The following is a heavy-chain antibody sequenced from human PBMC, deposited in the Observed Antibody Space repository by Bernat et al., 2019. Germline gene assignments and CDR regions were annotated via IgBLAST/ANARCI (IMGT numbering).Heavy chain of an antibody. CDR1: GFTFSSYG. CDR2: IKEDGSDK. D-gene: IGHD4-17*01. J-gene: IGHJ4*02. Sequence: EVQLVESGGGLVQPGGSLRLSCAASGFTFSSYGMSWVRQAPGKGLEWVANIKEDGSDKYHVDSVKGRFTISRDNAKNSLYLQMNSLRAEDTAMYYCATTPYGGFDYWGQGTLVTVSS. V-gene: IGHV3-7*03. CDR3: ATTPYGGFDY.